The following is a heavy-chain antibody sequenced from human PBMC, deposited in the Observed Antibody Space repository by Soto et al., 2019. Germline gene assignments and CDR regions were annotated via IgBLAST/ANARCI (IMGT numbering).Heavy chain of an antibody. CDR3: ARESGYDFWSGYYTETYGMDV. V-gene: IGHV3-11*06. CDR1: GFTFSDYY. Sequence: GGSLRLSCAASGFTFSDYYMSWIRQAPGRGLEWVSYISSSSSYTNYADSVKGRFTISRDNAKNSLYLQMNSLRAEDTAVYYCARESGYDFWSGYYTETYGMDVWGQGTTVTVSS. CDR2: ISSSSSYT. D-gene: IGHD3-3*01. J-gene: IGHJ6*02.